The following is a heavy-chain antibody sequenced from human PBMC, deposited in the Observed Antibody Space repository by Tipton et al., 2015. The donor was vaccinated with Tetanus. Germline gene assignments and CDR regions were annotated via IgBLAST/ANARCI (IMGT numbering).Heavy chain of an antibody. V-gene: IGHV4-39*01. D-gene: IGHD3-22*01. Sequence: TLSLTCTVSGGSISSYYWGWIRQPPGKGLEWIGSIYYSGSTYYNPSLKSRVTISVDTSKNQFSLKLSSVTAADTAVYYCARVRAYDSSGYYFLDYWGQGTLVTVSS. CDR2: IYYSGST. CDR3: ARVRAYDSSGYYFLDY. J-gene: IGHJ4*02. CDR1: GGSISSYY.